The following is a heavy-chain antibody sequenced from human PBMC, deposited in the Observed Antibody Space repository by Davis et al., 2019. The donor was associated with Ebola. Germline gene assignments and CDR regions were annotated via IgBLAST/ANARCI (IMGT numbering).Heavy chain of an antibody. D-gene: IGHD3-3*01. J-gene: IGHJ5*02. CDR3: ARVYDFWSGYYTGIRGNWFDP. CDR2: INHSGST. CDR1: GGSFSGYY. V-gene: IGHV4-34*01. Sequence: PSETLSLTCAVYGGSFSGYYWSWIRQPPGKGLEWIGEINHSGSTNYNPSLKSRVTISVDTSKNQFSLKLSSVTAADTAVYYCARVYDFWSGYYTGIRGNWFDPWGQGTLVTVSS.